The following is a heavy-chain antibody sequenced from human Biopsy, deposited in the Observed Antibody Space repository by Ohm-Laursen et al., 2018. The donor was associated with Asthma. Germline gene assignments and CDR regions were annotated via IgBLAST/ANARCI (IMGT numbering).Heavy chain of an antibody. CDR1: GYSLTDLS. CDR2: HDLEEGGT. CDR3: ASDFPKDYVRYNFQF. D-gene: IGHD4-17*01. J-gene: IGHJ4*02. Sequence: PSVKVSCKISGYSLTDLSMHWVRQAPGQGLEWMGGHDLEEGGTVNARRFQGRVTMTEDTSTDTAYMELSSLSSDDTAVYYCASDFPKDYVRYNFQFWGQGTLVTVSS. V-gene: IGHV1-24*01.